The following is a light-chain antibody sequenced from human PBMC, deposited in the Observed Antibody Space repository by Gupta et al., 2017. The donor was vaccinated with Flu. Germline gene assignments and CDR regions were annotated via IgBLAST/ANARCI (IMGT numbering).Light chain of an antibody. CDR1: SSDIGTYNY. CDR2: DVR. Sequence: QSALTQPASVSGSPGQSINISCTGTSSDIGTYNYVSWYQQYPGRAPKLMIYDVRNRPSGISDRFSGSKSGNTASLTISELQAEDEADYYCSSYSATGALALFGGGTKVTVL. V-gene: IGLV2-14*03. J-gene: IGLJ2*01. CDR3: SSYSATGALAL.